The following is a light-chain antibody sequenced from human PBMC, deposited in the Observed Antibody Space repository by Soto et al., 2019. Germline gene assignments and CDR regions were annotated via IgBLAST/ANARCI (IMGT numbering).Light chain of an antibody. Sequence: QSALTQPASVSGSPGQSIAISCTGTSSDVGAYNSVSWYQQHPGRAPKLMIHDVSNRPSGVSNRFSGSKSGNTASLTISGLQAEDEADYSCSSYTSSSTYVFGTGTKSPS. J-gene: IGLJ1*01. CDR2: DVS. V-gene: IGLV2-14*03. CDR1: SSDVGAYNS. CDR3: SSYTSSSTYV.